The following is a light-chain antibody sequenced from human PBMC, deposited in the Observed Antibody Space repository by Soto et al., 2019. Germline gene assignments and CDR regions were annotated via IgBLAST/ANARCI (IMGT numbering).Light chain of an antibody. CDR3: CSYAGSSTFVV. CDR2: EGS. Sequence: QSALTQPASVSGSPGQSITISCTGTSSDVGSYNLVSWYQQHPGKAPKLMIYEGSKRPAGVSNRFSGSKSGNMASLTISGLQAEDEAAYYCCSYAGSSTFVVFGGGTKLTVL. CDR1: SSDVGSYNL. J-gene: IGLJ2*01. V-gene: IGLV2-23*03.